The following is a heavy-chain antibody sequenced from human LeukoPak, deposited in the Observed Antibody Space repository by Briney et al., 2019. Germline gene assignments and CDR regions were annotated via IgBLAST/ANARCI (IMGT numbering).Heavy chain of an antibody. CDR2: INPNSGGT. V-gene: IGHV1-2*06. Sequence: GASVKVSCKASGYTFTGYYMHWVRQAPGQGVEWMGRINPNSGGTNYAQKFQGRVTMTRDTSISTAYMELSRLRSDDTAVYYCARDEIRGYSYGGNYWGQGTLVTASS. D-gene: IGHD5-18*01. CDR3: ARDEIRGYSYGGNY. CDR1: GYTFTGYY. J-gene: IGHJ4*02.